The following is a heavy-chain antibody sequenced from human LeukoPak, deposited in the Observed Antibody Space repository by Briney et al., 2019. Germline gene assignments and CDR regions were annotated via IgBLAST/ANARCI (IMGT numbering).Heavy chain of an antibody. CDR3: ARGKIAAAGTFDY. CDR2: ISSSSSTI. J-gene: IGHJ4*02. D-gene: IGHD6-13*01. V-gene: IGHV3-48*04. Sequence: GGSLRLSCAASGFTFSNFAMSWVRQAPGKGLEWVSYISSSSSTIYYADSVKGRFTISRDNAKNSLYLQMNSLRAEDTAVYYCARGKIAAAGTFDYWGQGTLVTVSS. CDR1: GFTFSNFA.